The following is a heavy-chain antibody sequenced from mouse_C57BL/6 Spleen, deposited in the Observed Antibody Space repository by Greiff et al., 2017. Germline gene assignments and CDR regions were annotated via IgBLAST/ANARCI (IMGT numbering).Heavy chain of an antibody. CDR2: IYPGDGDT. D-gene: IGHD1-1*01. CDR1: GYAFSSYW. CDR3: ARQGDGTYYFDY. V-gene: IGHV1-80*01. J-gene: IGHJ2*01. Sequence: QVQLQQSGAELVKPGASVKIFCKASGYAFSSYWMNWVKQRPGKGLEWIGQIYPGDGDTNYNGKFKGKATLTADKSSSTAYMQLSSLTSEDSAVYFCARQGDGTYYFDYWGQGTTLTVSS.